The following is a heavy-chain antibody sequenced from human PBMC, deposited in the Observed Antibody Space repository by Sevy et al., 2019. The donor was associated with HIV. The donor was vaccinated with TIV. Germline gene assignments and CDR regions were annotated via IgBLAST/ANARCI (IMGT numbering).Heavy chain of an antibody. CDR3: ARTAQFGVVDY. CDR2: IYTSGST. V-gene: IGHV4-4*07. Sequence: SETLSLTCTVSGGSFSGYYWSWIRQPAGKGLEWIGRIYTSGSTNYNPSLKSRVTMSVDTSKNQFSLNLRSVTAADTAVYYCARTAQFGVVDYWGQGTLVTVS. D-gene: IGHD3-3*01. CDR1: GGSFSGYY. J-gene: IGHJ4*02.